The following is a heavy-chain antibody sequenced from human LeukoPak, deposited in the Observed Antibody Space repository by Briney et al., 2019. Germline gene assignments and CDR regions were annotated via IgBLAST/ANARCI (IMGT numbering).Heavy chain of an antibody. D-gene: IGHD1/OR15-1a*01. CDR1: GYSIGSGYY. Sequence: SETLSLTCAVSGYSIGSGYYWGWIRQPPGKGLEWIGSTHHSGTTYYNPSLKRRVTISVDTAKNQFSLSLSSVTAADTAVYYCAREEETTNFYYWGQGTLVTVSS. J-gene: IGHJ4*02. CDR3: AREEETTNFYY. CDR2: THHSGTT. V-gene: IGHV4-38-2*02.